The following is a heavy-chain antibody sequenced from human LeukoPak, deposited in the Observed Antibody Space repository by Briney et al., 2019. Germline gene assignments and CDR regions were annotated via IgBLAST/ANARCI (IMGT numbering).Heavy chain of an antibody. CDR3: VKITSSNGGDY. D-gene: IGHD6-19*01. V-gene: IGHV3-64D*09. J-gene: IGHJ4*02. Sequence: PGGSLRLSCSASGFTFSSYAMYWVRQAPGKGLEYVSGISSNGGSTYYADSVKGRFTISRDNSKNTLYLQMSSLRAEDTAVYYCVKITSSNGGDYWGQGTLVTVSS. CDR1: GFTFSSYA. CDR2: ISSNGGST.